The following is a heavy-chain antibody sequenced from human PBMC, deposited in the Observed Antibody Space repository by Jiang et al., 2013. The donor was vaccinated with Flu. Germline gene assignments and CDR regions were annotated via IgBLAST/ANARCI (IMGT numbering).Heavy chain of an antibody. CDR1: GDSINTGRYY. CDR2: VYYNGNT. D-gene: IGHD5-18*01. V-gene: IGHV4-39*01. Sequence: LLKPSETLSLTCTVYGDSINTGRYYWGWIRQPPGKGLEWIGSVYYNGNTYYNPSLISRATVSVHTSKGQFSLRLTSVTAADTAIYYCARLYDSYGQRWGQGTLVTVSS. J-gene: IGHJ4*02. CDR3: ARLYDSYGQR.